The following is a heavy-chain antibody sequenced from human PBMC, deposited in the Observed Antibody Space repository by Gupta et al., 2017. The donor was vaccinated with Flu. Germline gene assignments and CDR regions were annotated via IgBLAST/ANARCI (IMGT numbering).Heavy chain of an antibody. D-gene: IGHD3-16*01. CDR3: ARVLDTSSHRSQGGGVDY. V-gene: IGHV4-34*01. CDR2: INHSGST. Sequence: YWSWIRQPPGKGLEWIGEINHSGSTNYNPSLKSRVTISVDTSKNQFSLKLSSVTAADTAVYYCARVLDTSSHRSQGGGVDYWGQGTLVTVSS. J-gene: IGHJ4*02. CDR1: Y.